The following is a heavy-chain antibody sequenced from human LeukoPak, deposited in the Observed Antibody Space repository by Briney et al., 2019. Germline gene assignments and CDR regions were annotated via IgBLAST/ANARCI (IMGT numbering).Heavy chain of an antibody. D-gene: IGHD4-17*01. J-gene: IGHJ4*02. Sequence: PGGSLRLSCAASGFTFDDYAMHWVRQAPGKGLEWVSGISWNSGSIGYADSVKGRFTISRDNAKNSLYLQMNSLRAEDMALYYCAKDIGPRMTTVTHFDYRGQGTLVTVSS. CDR1: GFTFDDYA. V-gene: IGHV3-9*03. CDR3: AKDIGPRMTTVTHFDY. CDR2: ISWNSGSI.